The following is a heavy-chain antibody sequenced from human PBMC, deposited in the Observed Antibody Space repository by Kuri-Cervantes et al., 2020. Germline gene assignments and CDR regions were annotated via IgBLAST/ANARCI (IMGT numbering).Heavy chain of an antibody. J-gene: IGHJ6*03. Sequence: ETLSLTCAASGFTFSSYALNWVRQAPGKGLEWVGSISGSGTDTMYAQSVRGRFTISRDNAKNSLYLQLNSLRAEDTAVYYCARGWTQRRKYYYYMDVWGKGTTVTVSS. CDR2: ISGSGTDT. CDR1: GFTFSSYA. D-gene: IGHD5-18*01. CDR3: ARGWTQRRKYYYYMDV. V-gene: IGHV3-21*03.